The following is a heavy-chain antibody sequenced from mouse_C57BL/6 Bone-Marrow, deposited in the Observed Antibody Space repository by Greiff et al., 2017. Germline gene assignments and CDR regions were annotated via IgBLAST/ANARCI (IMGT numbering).Heavy chain of an antibody. CDR3: ASAYAMDY. Sequence: EVMLVESGGGLVKPGGSLKLSCAASGFTFSDYGMHWVRQAPEKGLEWVAYISSGSSTIYYADTVKGRFTISRANAKNTLFLQMTSLRSEDTAMYYCASAYAMDYWGQGTSVTVSS. V-gene: IGHV5-17*01. J-gene: IGHJ4*01. CDR2: ISSGSSTI. CDR1: GFTFSDYG.